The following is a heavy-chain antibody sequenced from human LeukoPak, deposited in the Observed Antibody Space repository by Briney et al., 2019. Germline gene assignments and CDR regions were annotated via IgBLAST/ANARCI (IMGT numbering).Heavy chain of an antibody. V-gene: IGHV1-3*01. J-gene: IGHJ4*02. D-gene: IGHD2-21*01. Sequence: ASVNVPCKASGYNFNNYAIHWVRQAPGQRFEWMGWINAGNSHTKYSQNFQGRITITRDSSASTVYMELSSLTSEDTAVYYCARGIWSARTVDYYLDYWGQGTLVTVSS. CDR2: INAGNSHT. CDR3: ARGIWSARTVDYYLDY. CDR1: GYNFNNYA.